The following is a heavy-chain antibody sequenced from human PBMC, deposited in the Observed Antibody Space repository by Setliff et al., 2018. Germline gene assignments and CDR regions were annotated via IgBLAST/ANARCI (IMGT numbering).Heavy chain of an antibody. CDR2: IRSDGNKK. D-gene: IGHD3-10*01. CDR3: AKEQEITLVPGIIPDAFDL. V-gene: IGHV3-30*02. J-gene: IGHJ3*01. CDR1: GFTLNSYG. Sequence: LRLSCAASGFTLNSYGISWVRQAPGKGLEWVTFIRSDGNKKYFGDSVKGRFSISRDNSKNTVYLQMNSLKIEDTAVYCCAKEQEITLVPGIIPDAFDLWGQGTMDTVSS.